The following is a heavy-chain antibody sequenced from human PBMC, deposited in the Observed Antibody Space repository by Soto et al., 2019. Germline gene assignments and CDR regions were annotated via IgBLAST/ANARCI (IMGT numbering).Heavy chain of an antibody. V-gene: IGHV2-5*02. D-gene: IGHD6-19*01. CDR2: IYWDDDK. Sequence: QITLKESGPTLVKPTQTLTLTCTFSGFSLSTSGVSVGWIRQPPGKALEWLALIYWDDDKRYSPSLKSRLTLTKDTSKNQVVLTLTNMDPVDTATYNCAHRPTYSSGWGRWGQGTLVTVSS. CDR3: AHRPTYSSGWGR. J-gene: IGHJ4*02. CDR1: GFSLSTSGVS.